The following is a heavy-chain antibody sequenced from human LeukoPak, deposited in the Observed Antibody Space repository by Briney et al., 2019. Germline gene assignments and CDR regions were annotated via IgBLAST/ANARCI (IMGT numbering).Heavy chain of an antibody. J-gene: IGHJ4*02. CDR3: ARGPDYYDSSGYSYYFDY. CDR2: INHSGST. D-gene: IGHD3-22*01. Sequence: SETLSLTCAVYGGSFSGYYWSWIRQPPGKGLEWIGEINHSGSTNYNPSLKSRVTKSVDTSKNQFSLKLSSVTAADTAVYYCARGPDYYDSSGYSYYFDYWGQGTLVTVSS. CDR1: GGSFSGYY. V-gene: IGHV4-34*01.